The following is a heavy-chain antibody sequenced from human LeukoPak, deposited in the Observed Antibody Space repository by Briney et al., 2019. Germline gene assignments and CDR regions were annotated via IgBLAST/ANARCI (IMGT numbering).Heavy chain of an antibody. CDR2: INPNTGGT. V-gene: IGHV1-2*02. CDR1: GYTFTDYF. J-gene: IGHJ4*02. D-gene: IGHD3-22*01. Sequence: GASVKVSCKASGYTFTDYFMHWVRQAPGQGLEWMGWINPNTGGTNYAQKFQGRVTMTRDTPITTAYMDLSSLRSDDTAVYYCARDRDESRPYYYDSRTPFDYWGQGTLVTVSS. CDR3: ARDRDESRPYYYDSRTPFDY.